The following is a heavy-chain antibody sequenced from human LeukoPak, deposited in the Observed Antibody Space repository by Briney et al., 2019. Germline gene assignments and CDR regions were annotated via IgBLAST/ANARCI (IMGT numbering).Heavy chain of an antibody. CDR2: INHSGST. V-gene: IGHV4-34*01. J-gene: IGHJ1*01. Sequence: KTSETLSLTCGVNGGSFSGYYWTWIRQPPGKGLEWIGKINHSGSTKYNPSLSSRVTISVDTSKNQFSLKVTSVTAADTAVYYCARQYDSGWYKGYFQYWGQGTLVTVSS. CDR1: GGSFSGYY. CDR3: ARQYDSGWYKGYFQY. D-gene: IGHD6-19*01.